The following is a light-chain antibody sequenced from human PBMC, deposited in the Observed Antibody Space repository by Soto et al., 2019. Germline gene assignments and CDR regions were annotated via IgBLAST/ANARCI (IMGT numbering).Light chain of an antibody. Sequence: EIVMTQSPATLSVSPGERATLSCRASQSVSSNYAWYQQKPGPSPRLLLYGASTSATGIPARFSGSGSGADFTLTISSLQSEDFAVYDCQKYNSWPGTFGPGTKVDIK. CDR1: QSVSSN. CDR2: GAS. J-gene: IGKJ3*01. V-gene: IGKV3-15*01. CDR3: QKYNSWPGT.